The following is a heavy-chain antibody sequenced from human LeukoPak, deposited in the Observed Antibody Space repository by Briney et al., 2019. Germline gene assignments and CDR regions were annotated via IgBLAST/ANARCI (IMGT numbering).Heavy chain of an antibody. Sequence: SETLSLTCAVYGGSFSGYYWSWIRQPPGKGLEWIGEINHSGSTNYNPSLKSRVTISVDTSKNQFSLKLSSVTAADTAVYYCARTSGYLHYFDYWGQGTLVTVSS. CDR2: INHSGST. D-gene: IGHD5-12*01. V-gene: IGHV4-34*01. CDR3: ARTSGYLHYFDY. CDR1: GGSFSGYY. J-gene: IGHJ4*02.